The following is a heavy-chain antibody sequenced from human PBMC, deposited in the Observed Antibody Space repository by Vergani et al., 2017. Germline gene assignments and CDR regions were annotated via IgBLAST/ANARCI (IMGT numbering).Heavy chain of an antibody. Sequence: QVQLVQSGAEVKKPGSSVKVSCKASGGTFSSYAISWVRQAPGQGLEWMGGINPIFGTENYAQKFQGRVTITAEESTSTAYMELSSLRSEYTAVYYCARMWVYGLAYCGGDCYSPGYYFDYWGQGTLVTVSS. CDR1: GGTFSSYA. J-gene: IGHJ4*02. CDR3: ARMWVYGLAYCGGDCYSPGYYFDY. V-gene: IGHV1-69*01. CDR2: INPIFGTE. D-gene: IGHD2-21*02.